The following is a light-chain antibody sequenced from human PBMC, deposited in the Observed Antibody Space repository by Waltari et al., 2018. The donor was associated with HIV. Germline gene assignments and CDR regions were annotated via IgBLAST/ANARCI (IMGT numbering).Light chain of an antibody. CDR3: NSRDSSGNPVV. CDR2: GKN. V-gene: IGLV3-19*01. CDR1: SLSTYY. Sequence: SSELTQVPAVSVALGQTVRITCQGDSLSTYYASWYQQKQGQAPRLVFYGKNSRPSGIADRFSGSSSGNTASLTVTGAQAEDEADYYCNSRDSSGNPVVFGGGTKLTVL. J-gene: IGLJ2*01.